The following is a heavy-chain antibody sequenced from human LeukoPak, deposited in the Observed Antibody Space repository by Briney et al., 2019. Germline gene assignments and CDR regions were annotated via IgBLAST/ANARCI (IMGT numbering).Heavy chain of an antibody. D-gene: IGHD1-26*01. Sequence: GGSLRLSCTASGFTFSSYAMYWVRQAPGKGLEWVSGIFGSGGSAHYADSVKGRFTISRDNSQNTVYLQMNSLRAEDTAVYYCARDIDSVSVGVPTWGQGTLVTVSS. J-gene: IGHJ5*02. CDR3: ARDIDSVSVGVPT. CDR1: GFTFSSYA. V-gene: IGHV3-23*01. CDR2: IFGSGGSA.